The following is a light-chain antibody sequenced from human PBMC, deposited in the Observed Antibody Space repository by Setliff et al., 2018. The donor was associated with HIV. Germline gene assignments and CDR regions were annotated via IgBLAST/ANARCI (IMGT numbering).Light chain of an antibody. Sequence: DIQMTQSPSSLSASVGDRVTITCRASQSIRTFLNWYQQKPGKAPKLLIYDASSLQSGVPSRFSGSGSGTEFTLTISSLQPEDFATYTCQQSYSTPRTFGQGTKVDIK. V-gene: IGKV1-39*01. CDR2: DAS. CDR1: QSIRTF. CDR3: QQSYSTPRT. J-gene: IGKJ1*01.